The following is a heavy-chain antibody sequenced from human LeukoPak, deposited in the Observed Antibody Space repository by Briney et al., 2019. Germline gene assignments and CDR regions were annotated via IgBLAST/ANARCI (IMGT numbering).Heavy chain of an antibody. D-gene: IGHD4-17*01. CDR1: GGSFSGYY. V-gene: IGHV4-34*01. J-gene: IGHJ4*02. CDR2: INHSGST. CDR3: ARMSDYGDYKGYYFDY. Sequence: SETLSLTCAVYGGSFSGYYWSWIRQPPGKGLEWIGEINHSGSTNYNPSLKSRVTISVDTSKNQFSLKLSSVTAADTAVYYCARMSDYGDYKGYYFDYWGQGTLVTVSS.